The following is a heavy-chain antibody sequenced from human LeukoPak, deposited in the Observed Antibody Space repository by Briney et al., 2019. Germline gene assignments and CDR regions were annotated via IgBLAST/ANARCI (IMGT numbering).Heavy chain of an antibody. CDR1: GGSFSGYY. CDR3: ARARVTTVTRGSPFDY. J-gene: IGHJ4*02. V-gene: IGHV4-34*01. CDR2: INHSGST. Sequence: SETLSLTCAVYGGSFSGYYWSWIRQPPGKGLEWIGEINHSGSTNYNPSLKSRVTISVDTSKNQFSLKLSSVTAADTAVYYCARARVTTVTRGSPFDYWGQGTLVTVSS. D-gene: IGHD4-17*01.